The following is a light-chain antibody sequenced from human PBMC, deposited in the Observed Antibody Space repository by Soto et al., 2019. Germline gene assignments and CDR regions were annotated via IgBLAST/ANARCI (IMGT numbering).Light chain of an antibody. CDR2: AGS. Sequence: EFVLTQSPGTLSLSPGERATLSCRASQTVRNNYLAWDQQKPGQPPRLLIYAGSSRATGLPVSFSGSGCATDFPLTITRLAHEDSAVYYCQQYSSSRTFGQGTKVDIK. V-gene: IGKV3-20*01. CDR3: QQYSSSRT. J-gene: IGKJ1*01. CDR1: QTVRNNY.